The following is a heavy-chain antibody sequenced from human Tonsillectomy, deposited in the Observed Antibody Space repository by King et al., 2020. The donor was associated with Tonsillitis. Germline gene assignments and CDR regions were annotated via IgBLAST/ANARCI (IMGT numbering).Heavy chain of an antibody. J-gene: IGHJ5*02. CDR3: ADCYGSGSYPP. V-gene: IGHV3-15*07. Sequence: VQLVESGGGLVKPGGSLRLSCAASGFTFSNAWMNWVRQAPGKGLEWVGRIKSKTDGGTTDYAAPVKGRFTISRDDSKNTLYLQMNGLKTEDTAVYYCADCYGSGSYPPWGQGTLVTVSS. CDR1: GFTFSNAW. D-gene: IGHD3-10*01. CDR2: IKSKTDGGTT.